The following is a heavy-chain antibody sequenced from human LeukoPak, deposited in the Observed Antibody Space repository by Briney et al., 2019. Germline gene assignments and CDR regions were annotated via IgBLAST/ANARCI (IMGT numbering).Heavy chain of an antibody. CDR3: TRNTHFYDSIGYDEDY. CDR2: MDPNSGNT. J-gene: IGHJ4*02. Sequence: ASVKVSCKASGYTFTSYDINWVRQATGQGLEWMGWMDPNSGNTGYAQKFQGRVTMTRNTSISTAYMELSSLRSDDTAVYYCTRNTHFYDSIGYDEDYWGQGTLVTVSS. V-gene: IGHV1-8*01. CDR1: GYTFTSYD. D-gene: IGHD3-22*01.